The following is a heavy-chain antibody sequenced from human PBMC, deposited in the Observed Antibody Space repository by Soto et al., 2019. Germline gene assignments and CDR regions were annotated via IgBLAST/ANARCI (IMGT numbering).Heavy chain of an antibody. D-gene: IGHD5-12*01. Sequence: QVQLQESGPGLVKPSETLSLTCTVSGGSISSYYWSWIRQPPGKGLEWIGYIYYSGSTNYNPSLKRRVTISVDTSKNQFSLKLSSVTAADTAVYYCARVARDGYYYYGMDVWGQGTTVTVSS. V-gene: IGHV4-59*01. CDR2: IYYSGST. CDR1: GGSISSYY. J-gene: IGHJ6*02. CDR3: ARVARDGYYYYGMDV.